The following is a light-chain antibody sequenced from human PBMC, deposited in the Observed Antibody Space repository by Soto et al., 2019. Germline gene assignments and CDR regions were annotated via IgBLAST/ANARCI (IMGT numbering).Light chain of an antibody. J-gene: IGKJ4*01. Sequence: EIVMTQSPATLSVSPGERATLSCRASQSVRSNLAWYQQKPGQAPRLLVYGASTRAIGIPARFSGSGSGTEFTLTISSLQSEDFAVYYCQQYNDWPFFGGGTKVEIK. CDR3: QQYNDWPF. V-gene: IGKV3-15*01. CDR2: GAS. CDR1: QSVRSN.